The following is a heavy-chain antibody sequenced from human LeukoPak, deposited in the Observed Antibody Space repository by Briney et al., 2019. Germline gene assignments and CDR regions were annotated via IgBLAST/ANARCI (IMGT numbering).Heavy chain of an antibody. CDR3: ARASSGSYRGAFDI. CDR1: GYTFTSYD. Sequence: ASVKVSCKASGYTFTSYDINWVRQATGQGLEWMGWINPNSDSTNYAQKLQGRVTMTRDTSISTAYMELSRLRSDDTAVYYCARASSGSYRGAFDIWGQGTLVTVSS. D-gene: IGHD3-22*01. V-gene: IGHV1-2*02. CDR2: INPNSDST. J-gene: IGHJ3*02.